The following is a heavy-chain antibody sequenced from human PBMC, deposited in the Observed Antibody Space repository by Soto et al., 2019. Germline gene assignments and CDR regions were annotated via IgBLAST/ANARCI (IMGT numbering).Heavy chain of an antibody. V-gene: IGHV1-2*04. J-gene: IGHJ4*02. D-gene: IGHD6-13*01. Sequence: VASVKVSCKASGYTFTGYYMHWVRQAPGQGLEWMGWINPNSGGTNYAQKFQGWVTMTRDTSISTAYMELSRLRSDDTAVYYCAGAGGSYSSTAFDYWGQGTLVTVSS. CDR1: GYTFTGYY. CDR2: INPNSGGT. CDR3: AGAGGSYSSTAFDY.